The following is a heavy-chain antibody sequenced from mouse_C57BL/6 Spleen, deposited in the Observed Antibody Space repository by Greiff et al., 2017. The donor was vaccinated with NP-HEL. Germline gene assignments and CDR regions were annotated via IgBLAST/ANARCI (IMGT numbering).Heavy chain of an antibody. V-gene: IGHV1-80*01. CDR2: IYPGDGDT. D-gene: IGHD3-3*01. J-gene: IGHJ3*01. CDR3: ARSGTASPPWFAY. CDR1: GYAFSSYW. Sequence: QVQLQQSGAELVKPGASVKISCKASGYAFSSYWMNWVKQRPGKGLEWIGQIYPGDGDTNYNGKFKGKATLTADKSSSTAYMQLSSLTSEDSAVYLCARSGTASPPWFAYWGQGTLVTVSA.